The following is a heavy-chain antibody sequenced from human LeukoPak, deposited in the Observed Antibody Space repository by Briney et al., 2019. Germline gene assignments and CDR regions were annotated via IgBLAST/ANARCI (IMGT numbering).Heavy chain of an antibody. CDR2: ISAYNGNT. V-gene: IGHV1-18*01. J-gene: IGHJ4*02. CDR3: ARSVAAAGWGDIFDY. CDR1: GYTFTSYG. D-gene: IGHD6-13*01. Sequence: ASVKVSCKASGYTFTSYGISWVRQAPGQGLEWMGWISAYNGNTNYAQKLQGRVTMTTDTSTSTAYMELRSLRSDDTAVYYCARSVAAAGWGDIFDYWGQGTLVTVSS.